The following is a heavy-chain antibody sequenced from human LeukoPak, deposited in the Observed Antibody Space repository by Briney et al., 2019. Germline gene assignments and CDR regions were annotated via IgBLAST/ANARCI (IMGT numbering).Heavy chain of an antibody. CDR2: IEQDGSEK. Sequence: GGSLRLSCAASGFTFSSYWMYWVRQAPGKGLEWVANIEQDGSEKYYVDSVKGRFTISRDNAKNSLFLQMNSLRAEDTAVYYCARDLYCSSTSCSTWWFDPWGQGTLVTVSS. D-gene: IGHD2-2*01. CDR1: GFTFSSYW. V-gene: IGHV3-7*01. CDR3: ARDLYCSSTSCSTWWFDP. J-gene: IGHJ5*02.